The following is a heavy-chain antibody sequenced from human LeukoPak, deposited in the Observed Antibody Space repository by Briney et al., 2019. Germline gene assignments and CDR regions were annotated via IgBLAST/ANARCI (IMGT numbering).Heavy chain of an antibody. J-gene: IGHJ4*02. D-gene: IGHD5-12*01. CDR2: INPNSGGT. Sequence: GASVKVSCKASGYTFTGYYMHWVRQAPGQGLEWMGWINPNSGGTNYAQKFQGRVTMTRDTSISTAYMELSRLRSDDTAVYYCARLFGGGYDFSDYWGQGTLVTVSS. CDR1: GYTFTGYY. CDR3: ARLFGGGYDFSDY. V-gene: IGHV1-2*02.